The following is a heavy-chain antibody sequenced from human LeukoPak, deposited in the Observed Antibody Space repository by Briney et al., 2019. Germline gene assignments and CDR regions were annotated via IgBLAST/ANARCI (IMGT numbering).Heavy chain of an antibody. D-gene: IGHD6-13*01. Sequence: ASVKVSFKATGGTFSSYAISWVRQARGQGREWMGRIIPILGIANYAQKFQGRVTITADKSTSTAYMELSSLRCEDTAVYYCARETAAWDFDYWGQGTLVTVSS. J-gene: IGHJ4*02. CDR2: IIPILGIA. CDR1: GGTFSSYA. V-gene: IGHV1-69*04. CDR3: ARETAAWDFDY.